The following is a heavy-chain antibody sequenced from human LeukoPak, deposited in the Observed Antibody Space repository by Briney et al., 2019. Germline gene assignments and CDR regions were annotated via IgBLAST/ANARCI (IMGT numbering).Heavy chain of an antibody. CDR2: ISSSSSYI. D-gene: IGHD1-26*01. CDR1: GFTFSSYS. Sequence: PGGSLRPSCAASGFTFSSYSMNWVRQAPGKGLEWVSSISSSSSYIYYADSVKGRFTISRDNAKNSLYLQMNSLRAEDTAVYYCVRSRRLEWELLGAFDIWGQGTMVTVSS. J-gene: IGHJ3*02. CDR3: VRSRRLEWELLGAFDI. V-gene: IGHV3-21*01.